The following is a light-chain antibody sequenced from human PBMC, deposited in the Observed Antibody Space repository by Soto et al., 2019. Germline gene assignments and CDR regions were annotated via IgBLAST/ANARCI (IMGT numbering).Light chain of an antibody. CDR1: QSISSN. CDR3: QQYNNWPPKK. V-gene: IGKV3-15*01. J-gene: IGKJ1*01. CDR2: AAS. Sequence: EIVLTQSPATMSVSPRERVTLSCRASQSISSNLAWYQQKPGQAPRLLIYAASTRAAGLPARFSGSGSGTEFSLTISSLQSEDFAVYYCQQYNNWPPKKFGQGTKVDIK.